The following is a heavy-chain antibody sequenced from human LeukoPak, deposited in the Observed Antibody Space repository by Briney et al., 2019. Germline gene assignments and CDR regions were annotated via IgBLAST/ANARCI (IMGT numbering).Heavy chain of an antibody. V-gene: IGHV3-48*03. CDR3: TKSRISFSGQADH. Sequence: GGSLRLSCAASGFTLSNYEFNWVRQVPGKGLEWVSHISITGGMINYADSVKGRFTISRGNAKNSLYLQMNSLRAEDTAVYYCTKSRISFSGQADHWGQGTLVTVSS. CDR1: GFTLSNYE. J-gene: IGHJ4*02. D-gene: IGHD5-12*01. CDR2: ISITGGMI.